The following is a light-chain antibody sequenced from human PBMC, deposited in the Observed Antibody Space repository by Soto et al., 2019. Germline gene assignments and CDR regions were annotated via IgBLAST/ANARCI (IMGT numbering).Light chain of an antibody. J-gene: IGLJ1*01. V-gene: IGLV2-14*01. Sequence: QSALTQPASVAGSPGQSIAISCTGTRSDVGAYNYVSWSQQHPGKAPNLMISEVTNRPSGVSDRFSGSKSGNQASLTISGLQAEDEADYYCSSFASRFTFVFGTGTKVTAL. CDR3: SSFASRFTFV. CDR2: EVT. CDR1: RSDVGAYNY.